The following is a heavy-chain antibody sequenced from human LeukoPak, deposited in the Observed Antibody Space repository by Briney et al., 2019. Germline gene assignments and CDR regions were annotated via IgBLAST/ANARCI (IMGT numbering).Heavy chain of an antibody. J-gene: IGHJ3*02. V-gene: IGHV4-39*01. CDR1: GASVSSSTYY. Sequence: NPSEALSLTCTVSGASVSSSTYYWGWIRQPPGKGLEWIGTFYYSGSTYYNPSLKSRVTISVDRSKNQFSLKLTSVTAADTAVYHCARHMGTVVTGTGGDAFDTWGQGTMVTASS. D-gene: IGHD2-8*02. CDR3: ARHMGTVVTGTGGDAFDT. CDR2: FYYSGST.